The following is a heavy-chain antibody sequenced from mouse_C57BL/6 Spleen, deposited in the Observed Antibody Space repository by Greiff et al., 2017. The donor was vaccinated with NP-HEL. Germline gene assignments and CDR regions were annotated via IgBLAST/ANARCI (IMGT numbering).Heavy chain of an antibody. Sequence: QVQLQQPGAELVKPGASVKLSCKASGYTFTSYWMHWVKQRPGQGLEWIGMIHPNSGSTNYNEKFKSKATLTVDKSSSTAYMQLSSLTSEDSAVYYCARREDYGSSSSGWYFDVWGTGTTVTVSS. CDR3: ARREDYGSSSSGWYFDV. J-gene: IGHJ1*03. D-gene: IGHD1-1*01. CDR2: IHPNSGST. CDR1: GYTFTSYW. V-gene: IGHV1-64*01.